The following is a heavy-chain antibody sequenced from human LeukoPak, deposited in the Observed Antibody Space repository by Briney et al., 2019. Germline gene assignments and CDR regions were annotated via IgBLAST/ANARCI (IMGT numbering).Heavy chain of an antibody. J-gene: IGHJ4*02. CDR1: GLTGSHNY. CDR2: IHTSGDT. D-gene: IGHD4-17*01. V-gene: IGHV3-53*01. CDR3: IVFGDSNH. Sequence: GGSLRLSCAASGLTGSHNYVSWVRQAPGKGLVWVSAIHTSGDTCYADSVKGRFTISRDTSKNTLYLQINSLRVEDTAVYYCIVFGDSNHRGQGTLVTVSS.